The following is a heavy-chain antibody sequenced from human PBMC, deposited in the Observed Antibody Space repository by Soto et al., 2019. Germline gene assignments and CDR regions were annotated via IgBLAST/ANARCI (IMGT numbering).Heavy chain of an antibody. Sequence: SQTLSLTCTISGDSVSNNNAAWNWIRQSPSRGLEWLGRTYYRSKWYNEYALSVKSRITINPDTSKNQFSLQLNSVTPDDTAVYYCSREYKTGWSTWGQRTLVTVSS. CDR3: SREYKTGWST. J-gene: IGHJ4*02. D-gene: IGHD6-19*01. CDR2: TYYRSKWYN. V-gene: IGHV6-1*01. CDR1: GDSVSNNNAA.